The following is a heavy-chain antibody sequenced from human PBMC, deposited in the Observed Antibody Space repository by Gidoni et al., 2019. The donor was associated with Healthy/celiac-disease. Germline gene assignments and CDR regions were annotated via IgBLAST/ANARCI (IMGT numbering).Heavy chain of an antibody. V-gene: IGHV1-2*02. CDR1: GSPFTGYY. Sequence: QVQLVQSGAEVKKPGASVKVSCKASGSPFTGYYMHWVRQAPGQGLEWMGWVNPNSGGTNYAQKFQGRVTMTRDTSISTAYMELSRLRSDDTAVYYCARASDTAMVGYFDYWGQGTLVTVSS. D-gene: IGHD5-18*01. CDR3: ARASDTAMVGYFDY. CDR2: VNPNSGGT. J-gene: IGHJ4*02.